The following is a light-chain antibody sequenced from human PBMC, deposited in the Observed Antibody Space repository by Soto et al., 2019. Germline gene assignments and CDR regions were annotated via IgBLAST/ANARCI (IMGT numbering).Light chain of an antibody. CDR3: QHYDSLPPS. J-gene: IGKJ2*01. Sequence: DIQMTQSPSSLSAYVGDRVTITCQASQDIKKYLNWYQQKPGKAPKPLIYDASNLETGVPSTFSGSGSGTEFTFTISSLQPEDIATYYCQHYDSLPPSFGQGTKVEIK. CDR2: DAS. CDR1: QDIKKY. V-gene: IGKV1-33*01.